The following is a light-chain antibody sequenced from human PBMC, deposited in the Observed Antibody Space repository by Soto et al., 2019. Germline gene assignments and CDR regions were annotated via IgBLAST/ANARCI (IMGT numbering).Light chain of an antibody. Sequence: EVVLTQSPGTLSLSPGESATLSCRASQSVTNNYFAWYQQKPGQAPRLLIFGSSDSATGIPDRFSGSGSVTDFTLTISGLEPEDLAVYYCHEYGSSPPYTFGHGTKLEIK. CDR2: GSS. CDR3: HEYGSSPPYT. V-gene: IGKV3-20*01. CDR1: QSVTNNY. J-gene: IGKJ2*01.